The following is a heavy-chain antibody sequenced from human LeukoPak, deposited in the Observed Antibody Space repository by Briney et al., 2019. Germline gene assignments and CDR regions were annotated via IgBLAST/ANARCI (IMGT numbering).Heavy chain of an antibody. J-gene: IGHJ4*02. CDR1: GFTFSSYG. V-gene: IGHV3-7*01. CDR2: IKQDGSEK. CDR3: ARKNGLDY. Sequence: GGPLRLSCAASGFTFSSYGMSWVRQAPGKGLEWVANIKQDGSEKYYVDSVKGRFTISRDNAKNSLYLQMNSLRAEDTAVYYCARKNGLDYWGQGTLVTVSS.